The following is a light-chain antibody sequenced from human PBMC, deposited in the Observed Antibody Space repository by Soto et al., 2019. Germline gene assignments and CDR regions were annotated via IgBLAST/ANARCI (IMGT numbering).Light chain of an antibody. CDR2: KAS. CDR1: QSIDSW. CDR3: QPYNSYSRT. J-gene: IGKJ1*01. Sequence: IQMTQSHSTLSASVGDRVTITCRASQSIDSWLAWYQHKPGKAPKLLIFKASTLETGVPSRFSGSGSETEFTLTISSLQPDDSATYYCQPYNSYSRTFGQGTKVAIK. V-gene: IGKV1-5*03.